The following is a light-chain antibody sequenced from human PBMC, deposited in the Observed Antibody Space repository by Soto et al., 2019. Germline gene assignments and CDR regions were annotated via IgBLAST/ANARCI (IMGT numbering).Light chain of an antibody. CDR2: GAS. J-gene: IGKJ5*01. CDR1: QSVSIRS. V-gene: IGKV3-20*01. Sequence: IVLTHSPGTLSFSPGEIATLSVRASQSVSIRSLAWYQQKGGQAPRLLIYGASRRATGLPDRFSGSGSGTDFTLTISRLEPEDFAVYYCQQYGGSNTFGQGTRLEIK. CDR3: QQYGGSNT.